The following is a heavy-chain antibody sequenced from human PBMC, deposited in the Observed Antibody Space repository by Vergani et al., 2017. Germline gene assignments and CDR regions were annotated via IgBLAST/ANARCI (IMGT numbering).Heavy chain of an antibody. CDR2: INPIDSKI. CDR1: ESSFISNE. Sequence: EVMLVQSGAEVKKRGESRKISCKYSESSFISNEIAWVRKLSGKGLQWMGNINPIDSKIAYSPSFQGQAIMSLDKSITTACLQWRSLKASDTAIYYCTRHVPCGDGACLHFDHWGQGTQVTVSS. V-gene: IGHV5-51*01. J-gene: IGHJ4*02. D-gene: IGHD2-21*01. CDR3: TRHVPCGDGACLHFDH.